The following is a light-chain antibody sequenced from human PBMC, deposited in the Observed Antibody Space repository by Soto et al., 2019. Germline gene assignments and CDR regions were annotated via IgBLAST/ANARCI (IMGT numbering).Light chain of an antibody. CDR3: QQYGSSPRT. Sequence: EIVLTQSPGTLSLSPGERATLSCRASQSVSNNYLAWYQQKPGQAPRLLIYGAYSRATGIPDRCSGSGSGTDFTLTISRLEPEDFAVYYCQQYGSSPRTFGQGTKVEIK. CDR1: QSVSNNY. J-gene: IGKJ1*01. V-gene: IGKV3-20*01. CDR2: GAY.